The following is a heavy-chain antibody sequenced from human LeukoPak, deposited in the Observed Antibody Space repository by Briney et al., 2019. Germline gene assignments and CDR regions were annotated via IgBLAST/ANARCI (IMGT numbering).Heavy chain of an antibody. CDR2: ISSSASII. Sequence: GGSLRLSCAASGFTFSSYEMNWVRQAPGKGLEWVSYISSSASIIYYADSVKGRFTISRDNAKNSLYLQMNSLRAEDTAVYYCARAVGATVYFDYWGQGTLVTVSS. D-gene: IGHD1-26*01. V-gene: IGHV3-48*03. CDR1: GFTFSSYE. CDR3: ARAVGATVYFDY. J-gene: IGHJ4*02.